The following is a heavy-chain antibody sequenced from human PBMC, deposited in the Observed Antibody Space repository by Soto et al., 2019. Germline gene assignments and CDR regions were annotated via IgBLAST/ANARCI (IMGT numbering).Heavy chain of an antibody. D-gene: IGHD3-22*01. V-gene: IGHV4-31*03. CDR1: GGSISSGGYY. J-gene: IGHJ4*02. Sequence: SETLSLTCTVSGGSISSGGYYWSWIRQHPGKGLEWIGYIYYSGSTYYNPSLKSRVTISVDTSKNQFSLKLSSVTAADTAVYYCARFFNTYYYDSSGYYPETNFDYWGQGTLVTVSS. CDR2: IYYSGST. CDR3: ARFFNTYYYDSSGYYPETNFDY.